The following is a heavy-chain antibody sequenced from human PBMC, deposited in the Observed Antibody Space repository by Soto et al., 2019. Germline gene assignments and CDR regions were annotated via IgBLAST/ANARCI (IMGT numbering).Heavy chain of an antibody. CDR2: ISSSGSGI. Sequence: GESLRVSYAASGFTFSDYYMTWIRQAPGKGLEWVSYISSSGSGIYYPDSVKGRFTISRDNAKKSLYLQMSSLRAEDTAVYYCPRATYCIHYWCQGLLVSLSS. CDR3: PRATYCIHY. J-gene: IGHJ4*02. V-gene: IGHV3-11*01. CDR1: GFTFSDYY. D-gene: IGHD2-15*01.